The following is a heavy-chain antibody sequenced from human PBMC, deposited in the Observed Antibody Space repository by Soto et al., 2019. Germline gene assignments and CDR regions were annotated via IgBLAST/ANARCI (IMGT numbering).Heavy chain of an antibody. CDR2: FDPEEDQT. CDR3: ATGCRRWLKNTSWYFDI. CDR1: GYSLTELS. J-gene: IGHJ2*01. V-gene: IGHV1-24*01. Sequence: ASVKVSCKVSGYSLTELSLHWVRQAPGKGLEWMGGFDPEEDQTFYAQKFQGRVTVTEDTSTDTAYMELSSLRSDDTAVYYCATGCRRWLKNTSWYFDIWGLGTLFTVSS. D-gene: IGHD5-18*01.